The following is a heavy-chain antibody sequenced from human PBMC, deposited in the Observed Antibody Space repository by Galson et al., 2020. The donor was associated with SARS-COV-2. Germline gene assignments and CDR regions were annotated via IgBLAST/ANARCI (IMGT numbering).Heavy chain of an antibody. D-gene: IGHD6-13*01. CDR1: GGSFSGYY. CDR3: ARLGYSSSWYTLVDYYYYYMDV. Sequence: SETLSLNCAVYGGSFSGYYWSWIRQPPGKGLEWIGEINHSGSTTYNPSLKSRVTISVDTSKNQFSLTLSSVTAADTAVYYCARLGYSSSWYTLVDYYYYYMDVWGKGTTVTVSS. CDR2: INHSGST. J-gene: IGHJ6*03. V-gene: IGHV4-34*01.